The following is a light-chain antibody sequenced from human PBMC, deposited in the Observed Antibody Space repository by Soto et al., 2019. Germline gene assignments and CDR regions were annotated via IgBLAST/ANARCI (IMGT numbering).Light chain of an antibody. V-gene: IGLV2-11*01. CDR1: SSDVGYYNY. CDR2: DVT. CDR3: CSYAGTYTFYV. Sequence: QSVLTQPRSVSGSPGQSVTISCTGTSSDVGYYNYVSWYQQHPGTAPKLVIYDVTMRPSGVPDRFSGSKSGNTASLTISGLQAEDEADYHCCSYAGTYTFYVFGTGTKVTVL. J-gene: IGLJ1*01.